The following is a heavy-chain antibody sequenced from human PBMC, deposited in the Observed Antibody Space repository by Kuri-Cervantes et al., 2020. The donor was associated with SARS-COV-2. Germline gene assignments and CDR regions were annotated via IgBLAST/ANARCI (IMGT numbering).Heavy chain of an antibody. V-gene: IGHV4-31*02. CDR3: ARGAID. CDR2: TYYNGST. Sequence: SCTVSGVSVTTFGSYWTWIRQPPGKGLEWVGYTYYNGSTYYNPSLRSRVIVSVDRSKNQFSLNLNSVTAADTALYYCARGAIDWGQGTLVTVSS. J-gene: IGHJ4*02. D-gene: IGHD2/OR15-2a*01. CDR1: GVSVTTFGSY.